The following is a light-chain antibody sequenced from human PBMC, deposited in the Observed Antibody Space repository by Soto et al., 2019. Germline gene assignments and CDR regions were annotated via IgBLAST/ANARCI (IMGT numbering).Light chain of an antibody. J-gene: IGKJ1*01. CDR1: QTVSSTY. V-gene: IGKV3-20*01. CDR3: QQYINWSWA. CDR2: GAS. Sequence: ENVLTQSPGTLSLSPGERATLSCRASQTVSSTYLAWYQQKPGQAPRLLIYGASSRATGIPDRFSGSGSGTDFTLTISRLEPEDFATYYCQQYINWSWAFGQGTKVDI.